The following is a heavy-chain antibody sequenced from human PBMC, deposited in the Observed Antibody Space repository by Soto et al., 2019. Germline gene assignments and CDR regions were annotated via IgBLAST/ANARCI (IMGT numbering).Heavy chain of an antibody. V-gene: IGHV3-66*04. CDR3: ARQCGGECSNAFTM. Sequence: EEQLLESGGGLVQPGGSLRLSCAVSGFTVKANFMNWFRQAPGKEPQWVAVLYPGPGTYYADSVKGRCNISSDDYTNTRFLQLCNIRAGDPAVYYCARQCGGECSNAFTMWGQGTMVTVSS. CDR1: GFTVKANF. D-gene: IGHD2-21*01. CDR2: LYPGPGT. J-gene: IGHJ3*02.